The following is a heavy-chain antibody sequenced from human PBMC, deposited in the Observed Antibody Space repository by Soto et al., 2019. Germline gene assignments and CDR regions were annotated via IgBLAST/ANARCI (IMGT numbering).Heavy chain of an antibody. J-gene: IGHJ4*02. Sequence: QVQLVESGGGVVQPGRSLRLSCAASGFTFSSYGMHWVRQAPGKGLEWVAVISYDGSNKYYADSVKGRFTISRDNSKNTLYLQMNSLRAEDTALYYCANEDTAMARAWHYWGQGTLVTVSS. CDR2: ISYDGSNK. CDR3: ANEDTAMARAWHY. CDR1: GFTFSSYG. V-gene: IGHV3-30*18. D-gene: IGHD5-18*01.